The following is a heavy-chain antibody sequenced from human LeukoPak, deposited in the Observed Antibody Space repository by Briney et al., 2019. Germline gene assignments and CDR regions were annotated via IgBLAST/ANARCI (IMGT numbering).Heavy chain of an antibody. J-gene: IGHJ3*02. D-gene: IGHD6-13*01. CDR1: GGSISSYY. CDR3: ARYQTPIAAAGSRYAFDI. Sequence: SETLSLTCTVSGGSISSYYWSWIRQPPGKGLEWIGYIYYSGSTNYNPSLKGRVTMSVDTSKNQFSLKLSSVTAADTAVYYCARYQTPIAAAGSRYAFDIWGQGTMVTVSS. CDR2: IYYSGST. V-gene: IGHV4-59*01.